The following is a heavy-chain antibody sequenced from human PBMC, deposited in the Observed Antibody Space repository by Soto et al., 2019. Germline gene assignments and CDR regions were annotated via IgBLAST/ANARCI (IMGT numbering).Heavy chain of an antibody. D-gene: IGHD4-17*01. Sequence: PSETLSLTCTVSGGSISSSSYYWGWIRQPPGKGLEWIGSIYYSGSTYNNQSLKSQDTISVDTSKKQYYMKLSFLTAADTAVFYCAKLYYGDYAYFDYWGQGTLVTVSS. J-gene: IGHJ4*02. V-gene: IGHV4-39*01. CDR2: IYYSGST. CDR3: AKLYYGDYAYFDY. CDR1: GGSISSSSYY.